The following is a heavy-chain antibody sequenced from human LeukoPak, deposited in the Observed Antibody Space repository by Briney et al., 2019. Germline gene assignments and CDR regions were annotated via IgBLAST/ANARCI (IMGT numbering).Heavy chain of an antibody. V-gene: IGHV3-23*05. CDR1: GFTFSSYA. CDR2: ITDNGNTT. Sequence: GGSLRLSCAASGFTFSSYAMNWVRLSAGKGLEWVSAITDNGNTTYYADSVKGRFTISRDNSKKTLYLQMNSLRAEDTAVYYCATLRLSDHFDYWGQGTLVTVSS. J-gene: IGHJ4*02. D-gene: IGHD2-15*01. CDR3: ATLRLSDHFDY.